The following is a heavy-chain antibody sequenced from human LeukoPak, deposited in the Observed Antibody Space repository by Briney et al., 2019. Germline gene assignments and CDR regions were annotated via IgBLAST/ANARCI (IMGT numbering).Heavy chain of an antibody. J-gene: IGHJ4*02. D-gene: IGHD2-2*01. CDR2: IDPSDSYT. V-gene: IGHV5-10-1*01. Sequence: GESLKISCEGSGYSFTSYWISWVRQLPGKGLEWMGRIDPSDSYTNYSPSFQGHVTISADKSISTAYLQWSSLKASDTAMYYCARPREYCSSTSCPPDYWGQGTLVTVSS. CDR1: GYSFTSYW. CDR3: ARPREYCSSTSCPPDY.